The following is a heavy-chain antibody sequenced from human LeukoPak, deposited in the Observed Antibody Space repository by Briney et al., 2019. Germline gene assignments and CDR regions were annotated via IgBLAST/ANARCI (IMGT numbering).Heavy chain of an antibody. Sequence: PGGSLRLSCAASGFTFDDYAMHWVRQDPGKGLEWVSGISWSSANVGYADSVKGRFTISRDNAKNSPYLQMNSLRVEDTALYYCAKDMGSGSYKGFLDYWGQGTLVTVSS. D-gene: IGHD1-26*01. CDR1: GFTFDDYA. CDR2: ISWSSANV. J-gene: IGHJ4*02. CDR3: AKDMGSGSYKGFLDY. V-gene: IGHV3-9*01.